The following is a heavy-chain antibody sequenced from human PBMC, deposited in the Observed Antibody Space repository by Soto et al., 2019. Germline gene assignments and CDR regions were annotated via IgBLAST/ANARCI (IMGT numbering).Heavy chain of an antibody. CDR1: GGSIAGSCY. V-gene: IGHV4-4*07. Sequence: SETLCLTCTVFGGSIAGSCYWSWIRQPAGKGLEWIGRFSLSGTTNYNPSLRSRVTMSADVSKNQFSLRLTSVTAADTALYYCARGMTPPGAPAWYYFDSWGQGTLVTVSS. D-gene: IGHD2-8*02. CDR3: ARGMTPPGAPAWYYFDS. J-gene: IGHJ4*02. CDR2: FSLSGTT.